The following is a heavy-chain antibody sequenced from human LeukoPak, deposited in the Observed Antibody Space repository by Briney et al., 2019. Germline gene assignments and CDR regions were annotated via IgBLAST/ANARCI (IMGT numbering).Heavy chain of an antibody. CDR3: AKRGDYFDSSGHYSWAFDY. D-gene: IGHD3-22*01. Sequence: GRPLRLSCAASGFTFSSYAMHWVRQAPGQGLEWVAVISYDGSNKYYADSEKGRFTISRDNSKNTLYLQMNSLRTEDTAVYYCAKRGDYFDSSGHYSWAFDYWGQGTLVTVSS. CDR1: GFTFSSYA. V-gene: IGHV3-30-3*02. CDR2: ISYDGSNK. J-gene: IGHJ4*02.